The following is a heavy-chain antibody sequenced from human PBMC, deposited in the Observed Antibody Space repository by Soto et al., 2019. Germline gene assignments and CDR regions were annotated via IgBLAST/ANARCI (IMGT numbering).Heavy chain of an antibody. V-gene: IGHV4-34*01. Sequence: SETLSLTCAVYGGSFSGFYWSWIRQPPGKGLEWIGEINHSGSTNYNPSLKSRVTISVDTSKNQFSLKLSSVTAADTAVYYCARGSCSGGSCYSLYYYYYMDAWGKGAPVTVSS. CDR1: GGSFSGFY. D-gene: IGHD2-15*01. CDR2: INHSGST. J-gene: IGHJ6*03. CDR3: ARGSCSGGSCYSLYYYYYMDA.